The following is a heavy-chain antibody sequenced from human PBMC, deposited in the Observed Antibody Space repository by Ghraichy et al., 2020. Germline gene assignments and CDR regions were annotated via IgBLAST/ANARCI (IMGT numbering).Heavy chain of an antibody. J-gene: IGHJ6*02. Sequence: SETLSLTCAVSGGSISSGGYSWSWIRQPPGKGLEWIGYIYHSGSTYYNPSLKSRVTISVDRSKNQFSLKLSSVTAADTAVYYCARGGNGVVVPAAISQIHYYYYGMDVWGQGTTVTVSS. CDR1: GGSISSGGYS. CDR3: ARGGNGVVVPAAISQIHYYYYGMDV. D-gene: IGHD2-2*02. V-gene: IGHV4-30-2*01. CDR2: IYHSGST.